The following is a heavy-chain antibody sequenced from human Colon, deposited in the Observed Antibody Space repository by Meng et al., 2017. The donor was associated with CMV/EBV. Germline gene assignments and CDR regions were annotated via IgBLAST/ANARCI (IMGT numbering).Heavy chain of an antibody. CDR3: ARDPEYSYSILDT. V-gene: IGHV6-1*01. CDR2: TYYRSQWHN. J-gene: IGHJ5*02. D-gene: IGHD1-26*01. Sequence: LQLQPPGAGLLKPLQTLPLPWAISGDSVANTGAAWNWVRQSPSRGLEWLGRTYYRSQWHNNYAESVRSRITINPDTSKNQFSLQLKSVTPEDTAVYYCARDPEYSYSILDTWGQGTPVTVSS. CDR1: GDSVANTGAA.